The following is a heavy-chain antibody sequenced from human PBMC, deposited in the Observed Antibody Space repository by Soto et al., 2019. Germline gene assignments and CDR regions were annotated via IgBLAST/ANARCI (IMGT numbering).Heavy chain of an antibody. Sequence: PSETLSLTGTVSDGSISSYYWSWIRQPPGKGLEWIGYIYYSGSTNYNPSLKSRVTISVDTSKNQFSLKLSSVTAADTAVYYGARRYGASFDYWGQGNLVTVSS. CDR3: ARRYGASFDY. D-gene: IGHD4-17*01. J-gene: IGHJ4*02. CDR1: DGSISSYY. CDR2: IYYSGST. V-gene: IGHV4-59*01.